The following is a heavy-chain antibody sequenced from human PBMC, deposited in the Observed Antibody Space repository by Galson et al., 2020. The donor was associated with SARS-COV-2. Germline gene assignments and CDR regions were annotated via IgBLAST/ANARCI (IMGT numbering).Heavy chain of an antibody. J-gene: IGHJ4*02. D-gene: IGHD1-26*01. CDR2: TYYSGST. CDR1: GGSISSSIYF. V-gene: IGHV4-39*01. CDR3: ARHGRGELLFPFDY. Sequence: SQTLSLTCTVSGGSISSSIYFWGWIRQPPGKALQWTGTTYYSGSTYYDPSLKSRLTISVDTSKNQFSLKLSSVTAADTAVYYCARHGRGELLFPFDYWGQGILVTVSS.